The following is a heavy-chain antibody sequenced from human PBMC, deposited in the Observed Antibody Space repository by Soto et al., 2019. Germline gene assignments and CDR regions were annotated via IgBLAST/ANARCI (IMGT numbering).Heavy chain of an antibody. CDR1: GGSISSSSYY. D-gene: IGHD2-21*02. CDR3: ARGRWLLLSWFDP. V-gene: IGHV4-39*01. J-gene: IGHJ5*02. CDR2: IYYSGST. Sequence: QLQLQESGPGLVKPSETLSLTCTVSGGSISSSSYYWGWIRQPPGKGLEWIGSIYYSGSTYYNPSLKSRVTISVDTSKNQFSLKLSSVTAADTAVYYCARGRWLLLSWFDPWGQGTLVTVSS.